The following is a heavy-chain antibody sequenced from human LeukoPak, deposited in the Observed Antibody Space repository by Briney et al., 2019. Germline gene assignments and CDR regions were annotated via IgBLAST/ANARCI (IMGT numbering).Heavy chain of an antibody. CDR1: GFPFSSYA. CDR2: VHGDGNNI. V-gene: IGHV3-74*01. Sequence: GGSLRLSCAASGFPFSSYAMYWVRQAPGKGLVWVSRVHGDGNNIGYADSVRGRFTISRDNAKNTLYLQMNSLRPEDTAVYYCARARVGDPTDYWGQGTLVTVTS. D-gene: IGHD1-26*01. J-gene: IGHJ4*02. CDR3: ARARVGDPTDY.